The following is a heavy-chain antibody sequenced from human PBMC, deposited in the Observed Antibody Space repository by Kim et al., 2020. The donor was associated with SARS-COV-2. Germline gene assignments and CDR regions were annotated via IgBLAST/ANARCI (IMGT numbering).Heavy chain of an antibody. D-gene: IGHD5-18*01. CDR2: VILIFGVE. CDR1: GCTFSSKA. J-gene: IGHJ6*03. CDR3: SRSPDTAMVSYTDV. V-gene: IGHV1-69*10. Sequence: SVKFSCKASGCTFSSKAINGVRYAHGPGREGMVRVILIFGVETYSQKFQGKVSITVDTSTSPAYMELSSLSSDDTAVYYGSRSPDTAMVSYTDVWGKGTTGTLS.